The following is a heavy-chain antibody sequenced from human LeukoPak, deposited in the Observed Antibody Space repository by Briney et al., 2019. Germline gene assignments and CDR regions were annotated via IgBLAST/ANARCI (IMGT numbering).Heavy chain of an antibody. V-gene: IGHV1-69*01. D-gene: IGHD2-2*03. Sequence: SVKVSCKASGGTFSSYAISWVRQAPGQGLEWMGGIIPIFGTANYAQKFQGRVTITADESTSTAYMELSSLRSEDPAVYCCARPLDSWFDPWGQGTLVTVSS. CDR2: IIPIFGTA. CDR1: GGTFSSYA. J-gene: IGHJ5*02. CDR3: ARPLDSWFDP.